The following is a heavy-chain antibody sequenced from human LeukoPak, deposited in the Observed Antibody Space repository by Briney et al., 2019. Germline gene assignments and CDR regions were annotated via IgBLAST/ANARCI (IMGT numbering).Heavy chain of an antibody. CDR2: INHGGST. Sequence: SETLSLTCAVSGGTFSDYFWSWIRQSPGKGLEWLGDINHGGSTNYNPSLKSRVTLSVSTANKHSSLRLRSVTAADTAVYYCARGVGASRKELDYWGQGTLVTVSS. D-gene: IGHD3-10*01. CDR3: ARGVGASRKELDY. CDR1: GGTFSDYF. V-gene: IGHV4-34*01. J-gene: IGHJ4*02.